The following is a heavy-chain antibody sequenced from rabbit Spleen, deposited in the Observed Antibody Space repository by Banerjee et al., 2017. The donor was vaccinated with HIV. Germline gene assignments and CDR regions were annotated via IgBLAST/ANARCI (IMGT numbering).Heavy chain of an antibody. CDR2: INTYTAKP. CDR1: GFSFSDRDV. V-gene: IGHV1S45*01. Sequence: QEQLVESGGGLVKPEGSLTLTCKASGFSFSDRDVMCWVRQAPGKGLQWIACINTYTAKPVYATWAKGRFTISRTSSTTVTLQMTSLTAADTATYFCARGEHFSVGFSAFAIYLDLWGQGTLVTVS. D-gene: IGHD6-1*01. J-gene: IGHJ4*01. CDR3: ARGEHFSVGFSAFAIYLDL.